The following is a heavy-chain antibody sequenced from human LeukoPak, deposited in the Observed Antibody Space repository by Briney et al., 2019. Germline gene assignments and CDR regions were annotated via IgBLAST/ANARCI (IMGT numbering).Heavy chain of an antibody. V-gene: IGHV1-24*01. CDR1: GYTLTELS. J-gene: IGHJ4*02. Sequence: ASVKVSCKVSGYTLTELSMHWVRQAPGKGLEWMGGFDPEDGETIYAQKFQGRVTMTEDTSTDTAYMELSSLRSEDTAVYYCATGGYDFWSGYPDFDYWGQGTLVTVSS. CDR3: ATGGYDFWSGYPDFDY. CDR2: FDPEDGET. D-gene: IGHD3-3*01.